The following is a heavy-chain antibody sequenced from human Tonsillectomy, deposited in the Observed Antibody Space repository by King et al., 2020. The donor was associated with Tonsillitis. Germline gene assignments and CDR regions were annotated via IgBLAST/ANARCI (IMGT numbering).Heavy chain of an antibody. Sequence: VQLVESGAEVKKPGESLKISCKGSGYSFTGYWIGWVRQMPGKGLEWMGTIFPGDSDTRYGPSFQGQVTISADKSISTAYLQWSSLKASDTDLYYCARPVVFWEFSSPYFDYWGQVTLVTVSS. D-gene: IGHD3-16*02. CDR2: IFPGDSDT. J-gene: IGHJ4*02. CDR1: GYSFTGYW. CDR3: ARPVVFWEFSSPYFDY. V-gene: IGHV5-51*01.